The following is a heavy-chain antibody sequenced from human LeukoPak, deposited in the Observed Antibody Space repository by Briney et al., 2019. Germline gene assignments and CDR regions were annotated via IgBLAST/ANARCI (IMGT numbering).Heavy chain of an antibody. D-gene: IGHD3-10*01. CDR2: IYYSGST. V-gene: IGHV4-59*01. CDR1: GGSISSYY. J-gene: IGHJ6*03. Sequence: KASETLSLTCTVSGGSISSYYWSWIRQPPGKGLEWIGYIYYSGSTNYNPSLKSRVTISVDTSKIQFSLKLSSVTAADTAVYYCAKDPASGRGIYYYYMDVWGKGTTVTISS. CDR3: AKDPASGRGIYYYYMDV.